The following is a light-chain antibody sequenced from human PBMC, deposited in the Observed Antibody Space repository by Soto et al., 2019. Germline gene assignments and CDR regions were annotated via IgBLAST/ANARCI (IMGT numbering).Light chain of an antibody. CDR1: SSDFGVSNY. Sequence: QSVLTQPASVSGSPGQSITISCTGTSSDFGVSNYVSWYQLHQGKAPKLMIYAVSTRTSGVSNRCSGSKSGNTASLTISWLQHEDEEDYYCSSHNPIGTLQIFGPGTQLTVL. CDR2: AVS. V-gene: IGLV2-14*01. J-gene: IGLJ1*01. CDR3: SSHNPIGTLQI.